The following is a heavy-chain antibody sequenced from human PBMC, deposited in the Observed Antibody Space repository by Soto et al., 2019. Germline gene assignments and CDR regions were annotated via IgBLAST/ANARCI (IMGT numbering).Heavy chain of an antibody. V-gene: IGHV1-69*01. CDR2: IIPIFGTA. Sequence: QVQLVQSGAEVKKPVSSVKVSCKASGGTFSSYAISWVRQAPGQGLEWMGGIIPIFGTANYAQKFQGRVTITADESTSTAYRELSSLRSEDTAVYYCARYYYDISGPPLFDYWGQGTLVTVSS. CDR3: ARYYYDISGPPLFDY. CDR1: GGTFSSYA. D-gene: IGHD3-22*01. J-gene: IGHJ4*02.